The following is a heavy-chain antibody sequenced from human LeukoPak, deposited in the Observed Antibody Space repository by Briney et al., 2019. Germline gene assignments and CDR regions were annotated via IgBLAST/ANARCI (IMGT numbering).Heavy chain of an antibody. Sequence: SETLSLTCTVSGGSISSYYWSWIRQPPGKGLEWIGYIFSSGSTNQNPSLKSRVTTSVDTSNNHVSLKLTSVTAADTAVYYCARDGYYDSSGYLDYWGQGTLVTVSS. D-gene: IGHD3-22*01. V-gene: IGHV4-59*01. CDR1: GGSISSYY. CDR3: ARDGYYDSSGYLDY. CDR2: IFSSGST. J-gene: IGHJ4*02.